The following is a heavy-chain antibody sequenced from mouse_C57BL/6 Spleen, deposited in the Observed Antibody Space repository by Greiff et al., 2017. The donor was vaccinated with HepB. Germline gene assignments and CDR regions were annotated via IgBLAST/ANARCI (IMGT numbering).Heavy chain of an antibody. CDR3: ARSGSYSYWYCDV. J-gene: IGHJ1*03. D-gene: IGHD1-1*02. Sequence: QVQLQQPGPELVKPGVSVKLSCKASGYTFTSYSMHWVKQRPAKGLEWIGNINPSNGGTNYNEKFKNKATLTVDKSSSTAYMHLSSLTSEDSAVYYCARSGSYSYWYCDVWGTGTTVTVSS. CDR1: GYTFTSYS. CDR2: INPSNGGT. V-gene: IGHV1-53*01.